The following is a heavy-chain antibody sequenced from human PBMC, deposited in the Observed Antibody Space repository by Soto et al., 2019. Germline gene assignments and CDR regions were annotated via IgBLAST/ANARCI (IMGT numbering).Heavy chain of an antibody. CDR1: GLTFNAYW. Sequence: EVQLVESGGGLVQPGGSLGLSCAASGLTFNAYWMTWVRQAPGKGREWVANIHRDGTETKYVASVKGRFTIYRDNAKNSLYLQMNSLRAEDTAVYYCARGGSESDYWGQGTLVIVSS. CDR3: ARGGSESDY. D-gene: IGHD3-10*01. V-gene: IGHV3-7*03. CDR2: IHRDGTET. J-gene: IGHJ4*02.